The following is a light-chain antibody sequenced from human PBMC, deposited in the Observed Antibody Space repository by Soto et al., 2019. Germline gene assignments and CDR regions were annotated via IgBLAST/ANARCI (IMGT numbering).Light chain of an antibody. Sequence: EIVMTQSPATLSVSPGERATLSCRASQSVSSNLAWYQQKPGQAPRLLIYGASTRATGIPARFSGSGSGTEFTLPISSLQSEDFAVYYCQQYNTWPTLGQGTKLEIK. J-gene: IGKJ2*01. CDR2: GAS. CDR3: QQYNTWPT. V-gene: IGKV3-15*01. CDR1: QSVSSN.